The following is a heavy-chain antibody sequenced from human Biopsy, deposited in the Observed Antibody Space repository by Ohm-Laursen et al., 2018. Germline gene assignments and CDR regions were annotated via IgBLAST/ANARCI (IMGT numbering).Heavy chain of an antibody. Sequence: SVKISCKVPTGTFNSYGIIWVRQAPGQGLEWMGRIIPILRTTAYAQTFLGRVTITADSPTSTVDMELTSLTSDDTAAYFCAREAIGYQLPCDDWGQGTLVTVSS. V-gene: IGHV1-69*11. CDR2: IIPILRTT. D-gene: IGHD2-2*01. J-gene: IGHJ4*02. CDR1: TGTFNSYG. CDR3: AREAIGYQLPCDD.